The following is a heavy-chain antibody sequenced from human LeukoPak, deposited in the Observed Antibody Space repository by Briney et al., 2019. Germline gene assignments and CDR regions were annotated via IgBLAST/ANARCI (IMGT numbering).Heavy chain of an antibody. CDR1: GYTFTDYA. D-gene: IGHD6-19*01. Sequence: GASVKVSCKASGYTFTDYALHWVRQAPGQSLEWMGWITTGRGETRYSQDFQRRITLTRDKSANTVYMDLSDLTSEDTADYYCARGGQQWRGGNYFDSWGQGTLVAVSS. CDR3: ARGGQQWRGGNYFDS. CDR2: ITTGRGET. J-gene: IGHJ4*02. V-gene: IGHV1-3*03.